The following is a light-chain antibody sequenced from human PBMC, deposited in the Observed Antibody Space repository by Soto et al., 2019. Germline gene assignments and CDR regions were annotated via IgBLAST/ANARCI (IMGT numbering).Light chain of an antibody. J-gene: IGKJ4*01. CDR2: DAS. CDR3: QQYD. Sequence: EVVLAQLPATLSLSPGERVTLSCRTSQTIGGTLSCIQQRPGQASRLLNKDASKRATGIPARFRGSGSGTDCTLTIARLEAEDFAVYSCQQYDFGGGTKVDIK. V-gene: IGKV3-11*01. CDR1: QTIGGT.